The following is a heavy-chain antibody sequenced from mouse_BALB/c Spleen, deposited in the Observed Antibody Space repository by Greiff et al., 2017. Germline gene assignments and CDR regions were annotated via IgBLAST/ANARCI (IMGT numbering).Heavy chain of an antibody. V-gene: IGHV5-6-5*01. CDR1: GFTFSSYA. J-gene: IGHJ2*01. Sequence: EVQLVESGGGLVKPGGSLKLSCAASGFTFSSYAMSWVRQTPEKRLEWVASISSGGSTYYPDSVKGRFTISRDNARNILYLQMSSLRSEDTAMYYCAREGIHYYGYVDYWGQGTTLTVSS. D-gene: IGHD1-2*01. CDR2: ISSGGST. CDR3: AREGIHYYGYVDY.